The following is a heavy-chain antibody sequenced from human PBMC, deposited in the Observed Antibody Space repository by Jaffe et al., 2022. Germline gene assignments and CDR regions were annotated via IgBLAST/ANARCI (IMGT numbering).Heavy chain of an antibody. Sequence: QVQLQQWGAGLLKPSETLSLTCAVYGGSFSGYYWSWIRQPPGKGLEWIGEINHSGSTNYNPSLKSRVTISVDTSKNQFSLKLSSVTAADTAVYYCARRGTKMYYYYMDVWGKGTTVTVSS. D-gene: IGHD3-16*01. CDR3: ARRGTKMYYYYMDV. J-gene: IGHJ6*03. V-gene: IGHV4-34*01. CDR1: GGSFSGYY. CDR2: INHSGST.